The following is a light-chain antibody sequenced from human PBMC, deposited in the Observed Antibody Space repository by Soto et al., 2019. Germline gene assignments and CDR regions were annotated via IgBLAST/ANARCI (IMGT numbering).Light chain of an antibody. J-gene: IGKJ4*01. CDR1: QSISSW. Sequence: DIQMTQSPSTLSASVGDRVTITCRASQSISSWLAWYQQEPGKAPKLLIYDASSVEGGVPSRFSGSGSGSEFTLTISSMQPGDFATCYCQMYNSYSSLTFGGGTKVEIK. CDR2: DAS. CDR3: QMYNSYSSLT. V-gene: IGKV1-5*01.